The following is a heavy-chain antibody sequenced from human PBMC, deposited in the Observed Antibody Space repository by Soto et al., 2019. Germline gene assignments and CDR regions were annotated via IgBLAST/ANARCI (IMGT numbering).Heavy chain of an antibody. D-gene: IGHD3-16*01. V-gene: IGHV3-21*01. CDR1: GFTFSSYS. Sequence: GGSLRLSCAASGFTFSSYSRNWVRQAPGKGLEWVSSISSSSSYIYYADSVKGRFTISRDNAKNSLYLQMNSLRAEDTAVYYCAREDPGGYYYYMDVWGKGTTVTVSS. J-gene: IGHJ6*03. CDR3: AREDPGGYYYYMDV. CDR2: ISSSSSYI.